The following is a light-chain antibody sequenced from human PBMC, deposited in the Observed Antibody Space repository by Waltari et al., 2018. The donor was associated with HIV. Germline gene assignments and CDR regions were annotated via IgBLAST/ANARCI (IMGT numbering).Light chain of an antibody. CDR2: TNI. V-gene: IGLV1-47*01. CDR3: ATWDDSLSSWL. Sequence: QSVLTQPPSASGTPGQRVTISCSGSSSNVVTNYVNWYKQRPGTAPELVIYTNIRRPLGVPDRFSASKAGTSSSLSISGLRSEDEADYYCATWDDSLSSWLFGGGTRLSVL. CDR1: SSNVVTNY. J-gene: IGLJ3*02.